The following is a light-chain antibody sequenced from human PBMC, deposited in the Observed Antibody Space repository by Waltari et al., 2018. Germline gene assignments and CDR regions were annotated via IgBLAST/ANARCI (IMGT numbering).Light chain of an antibody. J-gene: IGKJ5*01. CDR1: QGINIY. CDR3: QQYVKSAIT. Sequence: GLTQSPGTLSLSPGERATLSCRASQGINIYLAWYQQKPGQAPRLLIYGASTRATGTPDRFGGSGSGTDFTLTINRLEPEDSAVYYCQQYVKSAITFGQGTRLEIK. CDR2: GAS. V-gene: IGKV3-20*01.